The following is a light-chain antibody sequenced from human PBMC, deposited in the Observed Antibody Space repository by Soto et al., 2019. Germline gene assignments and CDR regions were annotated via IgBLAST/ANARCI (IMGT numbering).Light chain of an antibody. J-gene: IGKJ5*01. CDR3: QQYGSSSFT. Sequence: DIVLTQSPGTLSLSPGERVTLSCRASQSVSSSYLAWYQQKPGQAPRLLIYGASSRATGIPDRFSGSGSGTDFTLTISRLEPEDFAVYYCQQYGSSSFTFGQGTRLETK. V-gene: IGKV3-20*01. CDR1: QSVSSSY. CDR2: GAS.